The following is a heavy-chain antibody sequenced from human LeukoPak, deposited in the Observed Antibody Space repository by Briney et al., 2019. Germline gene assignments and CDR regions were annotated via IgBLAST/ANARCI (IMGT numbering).Heavy chain of an antibody. CDR3: ARDSGYEYYFDY. J-gene: IGHJ4*02. V-gene: IGHV1-18*04. D-gene: IGHD5-12*01. CDR1: GYTFTDYY. Sequence: ASVKVSCKASGYTFTDYYIHWVRQAPGQGLEWMGWISAYNGNTNYAQKLQGRVTMTTDTSTSTAYMELRSLRSDDTAVYYCARDSGYEYYFDYWGQGTLVTVSS. CDR2: ISAYNGNT.